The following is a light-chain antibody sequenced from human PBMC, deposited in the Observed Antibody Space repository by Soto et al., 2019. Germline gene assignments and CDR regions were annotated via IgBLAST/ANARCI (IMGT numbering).Light chain of an antibody. Sequence: EIVLTQSPAALSLYPGERATLSCRASQGVSSYLAWYQQKPGQAPRLLIYDASNRATGIPARFSGSGSGTDFTLTISSLEPEDFAVYYCQQRSNWPITFGQGTRLEIK. CDR1: QGVSSY. V-gene: IGKV3-11*01. CDR2: DAS. J-gene: IGKJ5*01. CDR3: QQRSNWPIT.